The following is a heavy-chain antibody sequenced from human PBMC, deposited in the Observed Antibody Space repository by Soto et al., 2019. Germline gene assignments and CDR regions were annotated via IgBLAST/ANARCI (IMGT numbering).Heavy chain of an antibody. CDR2: ISGSGGST. Sequence: GGSLRLSYAASGFTFSSYAMSWVRQAPGKGLEWVSAISGSGGSTYYADSVKGRFTISRDNSKNTLYLQMNSLRAEDTAVYYCAKAPPIVVVPAADIDYWGQGTLVTVSS. CDR3: AKAPPIVVVPAADIDY. CDR1: GFTFSSYA. D-gene: IGHD2-2*01. V-gene: IGHV3-23*01. J-gene: IGHJ4*02.